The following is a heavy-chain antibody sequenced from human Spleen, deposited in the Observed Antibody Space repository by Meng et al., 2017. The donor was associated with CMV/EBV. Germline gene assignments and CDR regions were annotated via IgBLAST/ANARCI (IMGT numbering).Heavy chain of an antibody. CDR3: ATNSSGWYGYFDP. CDR1: GGSISSGAYS. D-gene: IGHD6-19*01. Sequence: VSGGSISSGAYSWSWIRQPPGKGLEWIGYIYHSGSTYYNPSLKSRVTISVDTSKNQFSLNLNSVTAADTAVYYCATNSSGWYGYFDPWGQGTLVTVSS. V-gene: IGHV4-30-2*01. J-gene: IGHJ5*02. CDR2: IYHSGST.